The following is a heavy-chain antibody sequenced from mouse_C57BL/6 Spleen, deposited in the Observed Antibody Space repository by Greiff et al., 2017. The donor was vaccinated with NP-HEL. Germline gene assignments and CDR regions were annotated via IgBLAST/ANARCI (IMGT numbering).Heavy chain of an antibody. CDR3: ARRGDGYWYFDV. CDR1: GYTFTSYW. V-gene: IGHV1-52*01. Sequence: VQLQQPGAELVRPGSSVKLSCKASGYTFTSYWMHWVKQRPIQGLEWIGNIDPSDSETHYNQKFKDKATLTVDKSSSTAYMQLSSLTSEDSAVYYCARRGDGYWYFDVWGTGTTVTVSS. CDR2: IDPSDSET. D-gene: IGHD2-3*01. J-gene: IGHJ1*03.